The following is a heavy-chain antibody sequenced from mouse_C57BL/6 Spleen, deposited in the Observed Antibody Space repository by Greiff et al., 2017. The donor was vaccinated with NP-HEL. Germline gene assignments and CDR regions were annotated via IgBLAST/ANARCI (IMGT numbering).Heavy chain of an antibody. J-gene: IGHJ1*03. CDR3: ARFPYYYGSSYHWYFDV. CDR2: INPNNGGT. D-gene: IGHD1-1*01. Sequence: EVQLQQSGPELVKPGASVKIPCKASGYTFTDYNMDWVKQSHGKSLEWIGDINPNNGGTIYNQKFKGKATLTVDKSSSTAYMELRSLTSEDTAVYYCARFPYYYGSSYHWYFDVWGTGTTVTVSS. V-gene: IGHV1-18*01. CDR1: GYTFTDYN.